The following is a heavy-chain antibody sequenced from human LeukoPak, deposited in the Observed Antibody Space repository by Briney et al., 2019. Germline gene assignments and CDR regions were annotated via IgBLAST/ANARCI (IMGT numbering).Heavy chain of an antibody. J-gene: IGHJ5*02. V-gene: IGHV3-48*04. D-gene: IGHD3-10*01. CDR1: GFSFSVSG. CDR3: ARNKYYYGLGNYGVPNWFDP. CDR2: ISHSNGKS. Sequence: GGSLRLSCAASGFSFSVSGMNWVRQAPGKGLEWISSISHSNGKSYFADSVKGRFGISRDNANRSLYLEMDSLRPEDTAVYYCARNKYYYGLGNYGVPNWFDPWGQGTLVTVSS.